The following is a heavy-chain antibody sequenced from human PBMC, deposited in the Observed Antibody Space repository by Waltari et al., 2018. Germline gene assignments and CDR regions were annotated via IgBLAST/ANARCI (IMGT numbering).Heavy chain of an antibody. D-gene: IGHD3-22*01. J-gene: IGHJ4*02. CDR1: GFTFSSYE. CDR2: MSSSGSTI. V-gene: IGHV3-48*03. Sequence: EVQLVESGGGLVQPGGSLRLSCAASGFTFSSYEMNWVRQAPGKGLEWVSSMSSSGSTIYYADSVKGRFTISRDNAKNSLYLQMNSLRAEDTAVYYCAREEGYDSTLDYWGQGTLVTVSS. CDR3: AREEGYDSTLDY.